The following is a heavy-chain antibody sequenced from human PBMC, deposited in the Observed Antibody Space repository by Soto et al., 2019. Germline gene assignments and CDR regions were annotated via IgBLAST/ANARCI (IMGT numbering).Heavy chain of an antibody. CDR2: INQDGGEK. V-gene: IGHV3-7*05. J-gene: IGHJ6*02. CDR3: ARDGSTSWYSYDYHGMDV. D-gene: IGHD5-18*01. Sequence: GSLRLSCAASGFTFRTYWLSWVRQVPGKGLEWVANINQDGGEKNYVDSVKGRFTISRDNAKNSLYLQMSSLRAEDTALYYCARDGSTSWYSYDYHGMDVWGQGTTVTVSS. CDR1: GFTFRTYW.